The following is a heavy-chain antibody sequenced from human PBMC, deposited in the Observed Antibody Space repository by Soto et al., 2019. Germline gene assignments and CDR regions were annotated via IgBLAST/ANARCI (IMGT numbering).Heavy chain of an antibody. V-gene: IGHV4-39*01. Sequence: QLQLQESGPGLVKPSETLSLTCTVSGGSISSSSYYWGWIRQPPGKGLEWIGSIYYSGSTYYNPSLKSRVTISVDTSKNQFSLKLSSVTAADTAVYYCARLKTTVTSMGFDYWGQGTLVTVSS. CDR3: ARLKTTVTSMGFDY. CDR2: IYYSGST. CDR1: GGSISSSSYY. D-gene: IGHD4-17*01. J-gene: IGHJ4*02.